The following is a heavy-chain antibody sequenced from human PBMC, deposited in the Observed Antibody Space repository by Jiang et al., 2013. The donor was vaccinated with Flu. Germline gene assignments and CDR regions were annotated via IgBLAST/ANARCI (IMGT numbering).Heavy chain of an antibody. V-gene: IGHV4-4*02. CDR2: IYHSGST. D-gene: IGHD5-12*01. CDR1: GGSISSSNW. Sequence: GLVKPSGTLSLTCAVSGGSISSSNWWSWVRQPPGKGLEWIGEIYHSGSTNHNPSLKSRVTISVDKSKNQFSLKLSSVTAADTAVYYCARRDSGYDYYFDYWGQGTLVTVSS. CDR3: ARRDSGYDYYFDY. J-gene: IGHJ4*02.